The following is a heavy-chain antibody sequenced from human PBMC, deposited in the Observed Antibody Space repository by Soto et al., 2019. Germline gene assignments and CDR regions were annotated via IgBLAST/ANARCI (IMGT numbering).Heavy chain of an antibody. D-gene: IGHD1-26*01. Sequence: GGSLRLSCAASGLSVSDAWMTWVSQAPGKGLEWVGHIKRRSGGGTTENAAPVKGRFIISREDSRNTLYLQMDSLNSDDSGVYYCTTDPTLVGPRGAFWGQGTLVTVSS. J-gene: IGHJ4*02. CDR2: IKRRSGGGTT. V-gene: IGHV3-15*01. CDR3: TTDPTLVGPRGAF. CDR1: GLSVSDAW.